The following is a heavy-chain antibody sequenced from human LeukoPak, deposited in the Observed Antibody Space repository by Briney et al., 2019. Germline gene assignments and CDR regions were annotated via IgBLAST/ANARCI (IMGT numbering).Heavy chain of an antibody. J-gene: IGHJ4*02. Sequence: ASVKVSCKASGYTFTNYAMNWVRQAPGQGLEWMGWIHPSTGNPTYAQGFTGRFVFSLDTSVSTTYLQISSLKAEDTAVYYCARDAIGYCSGGSCYGVDYWGQGTLVTVSS. D-gene: IGHD2-15*01. V-gene: IGHV7-4-1*02. CDR2: IHPSTGNP. CDR3: ARDAIGYCSGGSCYGVDY. CDR1: GYTFTNYA.